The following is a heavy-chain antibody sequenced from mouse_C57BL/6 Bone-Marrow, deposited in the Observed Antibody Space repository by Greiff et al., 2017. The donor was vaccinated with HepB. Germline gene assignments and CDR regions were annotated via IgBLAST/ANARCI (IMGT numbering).Heavy chain of an antibody. J-gene: IGHJ4*01. Sequence: QVHVKQSGAELARPGASVKLSCKASGYTFTSYGISWVKQRTGQGLEWIGEIYPRSGNTYYNEKFKGKATLTADKSSSTAYMELRSLTSEDSAVYFCARWLLYYAMDYWGQGTSVTVSS. CDR3: ARWLLYYAMDY. V-gene: IGHV1-81*01. CDR1: GYTFTSYG. CDR2: IYPRSGNT. D-gene: IGHD2-3*01.